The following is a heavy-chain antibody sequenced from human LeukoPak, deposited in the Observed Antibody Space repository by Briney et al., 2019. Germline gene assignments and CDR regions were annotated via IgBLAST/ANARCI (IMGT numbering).Heavy chain of an antibody. V-gene: IGHV4-34*01. CDR2: INHSGST. CDR1: GGSFSGYS. J-gene: IGHJ4*02. D-gene: IGHD3-16*01. CDR3: ARHSVQGVYYFDY. Sequence: SETLSLTCAVYGGSFSGYSWSWLRQPPGKGLEWIGEINHSGSTNYNPSLKSRVTISVDTSKNQFSLKLSSVTAADTAVYYCARHSVQGVYYFDYRGQGTLVTVSS.